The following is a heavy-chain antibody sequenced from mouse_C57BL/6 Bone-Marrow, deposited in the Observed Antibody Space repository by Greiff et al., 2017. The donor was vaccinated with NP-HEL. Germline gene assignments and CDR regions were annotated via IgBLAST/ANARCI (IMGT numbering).Heavy chain of an antibody. V-gene: IGHV5-15*01. CDR1: GFTFSDYG. J-gene: IGHJ4*01. CDR3: ARQGPVWLRKGAIDY. Sequence: EVQLVESGGGLVQPGGSLKLSCAASGFTFSDYGMAWVRQAPRKGPEWVAFISNLAYRIYYADTVTGRFTISRENAKNTLYLEMSSRRSEDTAMYYCARQGPVWLRKGAIDYWGQGTSVTVSS. D-gene: IGHD2-2*01. CDR2: ISNLAYRI.